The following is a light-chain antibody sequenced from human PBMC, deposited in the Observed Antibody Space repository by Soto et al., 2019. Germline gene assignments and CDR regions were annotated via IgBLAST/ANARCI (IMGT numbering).Light chain of an antibody. CDR2: DTT. V-gene: IGKV3-11*01. Sequence: VVTQSPVTLSLSPGDRATLSCRASQSVSTYLAWYRQVPCQPPRLLIYDTTNMAAGIPPRFSGSRSGTDFTLTIRSVEPEDFALYYWHQRNTFGQATRLEIK. CDR3: HQRNT. CDR1: QSVSTY. J-gene: IGKJ5*01.